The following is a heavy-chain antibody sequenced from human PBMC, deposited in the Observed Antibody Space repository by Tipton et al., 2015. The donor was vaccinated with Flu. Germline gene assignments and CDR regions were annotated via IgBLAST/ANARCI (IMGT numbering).Heavy chain of an antibody. J-gene: IGHJ5*02. CDR3: ARDGGSYSRWFDP. V-gene: IGHV3-48*03. Sequence: GSLRLSCAASGFTFSSYEMNWVRQAPGKGLEWVSYITTSGNTIYYADSVKGRFTISRDNAKNSLYLQMNSLRDEDTGVYYCARDGGSYSRWFDPWGQGTLVIVSS. CDR2: ITTSGNTI. D-gene: IGHD1-26*01. CDR1: GFTFSSYE.